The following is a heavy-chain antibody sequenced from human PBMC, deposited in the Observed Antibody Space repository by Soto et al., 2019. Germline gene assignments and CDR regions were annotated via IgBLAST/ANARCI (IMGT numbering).Heavy chain of an antibody. CDR1: GFTFGTYA. D-gene: IGHD5-18*01. CDR2: IKKDGSEK. Sequence: GGSLRLSCAASGFTFGTYAMHWVRQAPGKGLEWVASIKKDGSEKYYMDSLKGRFTISRDNALNSLYLQMNSLRAEDTAVYFCVTGYHSDYWGQGTLVTVS. CDR3: VTGYHSDY. J-gene: IGHJ4*02. V-gene: IGHV3-7*03.